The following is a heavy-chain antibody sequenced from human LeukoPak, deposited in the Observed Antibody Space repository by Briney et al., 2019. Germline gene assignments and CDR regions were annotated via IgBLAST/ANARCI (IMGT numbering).Heavy chain of an antibody. CDR1: GYTFTSYD. J-gene: IGHJ5*02. CDR2: MNPSSGNT. CDR3: ARGRYCSGGSCYYNWFDP. D-gene: IGHD2-15*01. V-gene: IGHV1-8*01. Sequence: ASVKVSCKASGYTFTSYDINWVRQAPGQGLEWMGWMNPSSGNTGYAQKFQGRVTMTRNTSISTAYMELSSLRSEDTAVYYCARGRYCSGGSCYYNWFDPWGQGTLVTVSS.